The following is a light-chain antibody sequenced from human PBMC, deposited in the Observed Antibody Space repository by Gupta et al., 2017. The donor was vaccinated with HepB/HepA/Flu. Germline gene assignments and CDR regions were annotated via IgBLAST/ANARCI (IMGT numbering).Light chain of an antibody. CDR2: DVS. Sequence: QSALTQPASPSRSPVQSITISCTGTSSDVGSYNLVSCYQQHPGKAPKLMIYDVSKRPSGVANRFSASKSGNTASLTISALQAEDEADYYYCSYASSSTLVFGGGTKLTVL. CDR1: SSDVGSYNL. J-gene: IGLJ2*01. V-gene: IGLV2-23*02. CDR3: CSYASSSTLV.